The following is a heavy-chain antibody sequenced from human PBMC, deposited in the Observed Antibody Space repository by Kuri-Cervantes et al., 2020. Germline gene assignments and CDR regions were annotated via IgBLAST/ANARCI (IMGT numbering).Heavy chain of an antibody. CDR2: IWYDGSNK. CDR3: AKSRAMFCSGGSCYFDF. D-gene: IGHD2-15*01. J-gene: IGHJ4*02. CDR1: GFTFSSYG. V-gene: IGHV3-33*06. Sequence: GGSLRLSCADSGFTFSSYGMHWVRQAPGKGLEWVAVIWYDGSNKYYADSVKGRFTISRDNSKNKLYLQMNSLRAEDTAVYYCAKSRAMFCSGGSCYFDFWGQGTLVTVSS.